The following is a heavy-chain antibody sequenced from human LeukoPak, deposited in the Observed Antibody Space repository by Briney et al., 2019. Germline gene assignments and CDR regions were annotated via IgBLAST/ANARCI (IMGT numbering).Heavy chain of an antibody. Sequence: PGGSLRLSCAASGFTVSSNYMSWVRQAPGKGLEWVSVIYSGGSTYYADSVKGRFTISRDNSKNTLYLQMNSLRAEDTAVYYCARGMGLYGGNSYVLDYWGQGTLVTVSS. CDR1: GFTVSSNY. CDR2: IYSGGST. D-gene: IGHD4-23*01. CDR3: ARGMGLYGGNSYVLDY. V-gene: IGHV3-53*01. J-gene: IGHJ4*02.